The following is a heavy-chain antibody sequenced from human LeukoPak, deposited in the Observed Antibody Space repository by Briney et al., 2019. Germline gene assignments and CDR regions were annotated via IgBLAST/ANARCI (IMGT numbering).Heavy chain of an antibody. CDR1: GGSFSGYY. J-gene: IGHJ4*02. Sequence: SETLSLTCAVYGGSFSGYYWSWIRQPPGKGLEWIGEINHSGSTNYNPSLKSRVTISVDTSKNQFSLKLSSVTAADTAVYYCARRKITMVRGVIFPGFDYWGQGTLVTVSS. CDR2: INHSGST. V-gene: IGHV4-34*01. CDR3: ARRKITMVRGVIFPGFDY. D-gene: IGHD3-10*01.